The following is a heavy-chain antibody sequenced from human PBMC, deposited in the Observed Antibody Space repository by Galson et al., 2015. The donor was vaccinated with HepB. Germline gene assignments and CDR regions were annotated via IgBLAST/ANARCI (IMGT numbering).Heavy chain of an antibody. CDR3: AKDHLRQHTMIVGGDAFDI. J-gene: IGHJ3*02. Sequence: SVKVSCKVSGYTLTELSMHWVRQAPGKGLEWMGGFDPEDGETIYAQKLQGRVTMTEDTSTDTAYMELSSLRSEDTAVYYCAKDHLRQHTMIVGGDAFDIWGQGTMVTVSS. CDR2: FDPEDGET. CDR1: GYTLTELS. V-gene: IGHV1-24*01. D-gene: IGHD3-22*01.